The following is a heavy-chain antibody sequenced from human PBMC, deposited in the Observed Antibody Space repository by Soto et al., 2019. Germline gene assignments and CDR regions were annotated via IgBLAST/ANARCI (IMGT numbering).Heavy chain of an antibody. CDR2: IIPIFGTA. CDR3: ARDGCSSTSCRNVYYCYYGMDV. Sequence: GASVKVSCKASGGTFSSYAISWVRQAPGQGLEWMGGIIPIFGTANYAQKFQGRVTITADESTSTAYMELSSLRSEDTAVYYCARDGCSSTSCRNVYYCYYGMDVWGQGTTGTVPS. J-gene: IGHJ6*01. CDR1: GGTFSSYA. V-gene: IGHV1-69*13. D-gene: IGHD2-2*01.